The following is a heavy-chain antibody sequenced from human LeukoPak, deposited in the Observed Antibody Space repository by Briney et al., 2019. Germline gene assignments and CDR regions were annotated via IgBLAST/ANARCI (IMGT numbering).Heavy chain of an antibody. Sequence: GGSLRLSCATAGFTFSSYAMSWVRQASGRGLEWVSAIGGSGSRAGYTYYADSVKGRFTISRDNSKDTLYLQMNSLRAEDTAIYYCAKVIITGSFPDYFDNWGQGTLVTVSS. J-gene: IGHJ4*02. CDR2: IGGSGSRAGYT. V-gene: IGHV3-23*01. D-gene: IGHD1-14*01. CDR1: GFTFSSYA. CDR3: AKVIITGSFPDYFDN.